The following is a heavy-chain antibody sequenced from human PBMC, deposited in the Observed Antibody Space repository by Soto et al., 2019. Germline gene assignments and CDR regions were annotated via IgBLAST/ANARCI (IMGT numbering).Heavy chain of an antibody. CDR3: ARIVGYDWSTWGYYYYYMDV. V-gene: IGHV2-26*01. J-gene: IGHJ6*03. Sequence: QVTLKESGPVLVKPTETLTLTCTVSGFSLSNARMGVSWIRQPPGKALEWLAHIFSNDEKSYSTSLKSRLTISKDTSKSQVVLTMTNMDPVDTATYSCARIVGYDWSTWGYYYYYMDVWGKGTTVTVSS. D-gene: IGHD1-20*01. CDR1: GFSLSNARMG. CDR2: IFSNDEK.